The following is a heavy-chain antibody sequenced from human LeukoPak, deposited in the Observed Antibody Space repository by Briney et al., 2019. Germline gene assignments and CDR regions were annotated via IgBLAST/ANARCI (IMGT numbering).Heavy chain of an antibody. D-gene: IGHD4-23*01. Sequence: SETLSLTCTVSGGSISTYYWSWIRQPPGKGLEWIGYIYYSGSTNYNPSLKSRVTISVDTSRNQFSLKLNSVTAADTAVYYCARTRAYGGRPDYWGQGTLATVSS. CDR2: IYYSGST. J-gene: IGHJ4*02. CDR3: ARTRAYGGRPDY. V-gene: IGHV4-59*01. CDR1: GGSISTYY.